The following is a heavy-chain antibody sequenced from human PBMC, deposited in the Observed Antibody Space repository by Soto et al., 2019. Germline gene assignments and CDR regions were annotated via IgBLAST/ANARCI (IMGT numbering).Heavy chain of an antibody. CDR2: ISGTASRT. J-gene: IGHJ4*02. D-gene: IGHD3-9*01. CDR1: GFTPTTTP. V-gene: IGHV3-23*01. CDR3: ATSLRYFDN. Sequence: EVQLLESGGGLVLPGGSLRLSCAGSGFTPTTTPFRWVRQPPGKGLEWVTTISGTASRTYYVDSVKGRFFISRDNSKKTVTLHMNNLTLDDTAVYYGATSLRYFDNWGQGPRVTVSS.